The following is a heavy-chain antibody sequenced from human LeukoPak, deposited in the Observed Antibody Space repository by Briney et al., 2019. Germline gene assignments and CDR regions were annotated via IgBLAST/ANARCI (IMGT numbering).Heavy chain of an antibody. D-gene: IGHD1-26*01. CDR3: AREGAHSAFDI. Sequence: KPSETLSLTCGVYGGSFSGYYWSWIRQPPGKGLEWIGEINHSGSTNYNPSLKSRVTISVDTSKTQFSLKLSSVTAADTAVYYCAREGAHSAFDIWGQGTMVTVSS. CDR2: INHSGST. CDR1: GGSFSGYY. J-gene: IGHJ3*02. V-gene: IGHV4-34*01.